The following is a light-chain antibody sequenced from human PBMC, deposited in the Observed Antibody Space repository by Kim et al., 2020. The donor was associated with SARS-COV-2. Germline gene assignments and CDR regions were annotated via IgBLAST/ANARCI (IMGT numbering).Light chain of an antibody. CDR3: QQYNDWPLT. J-gene: IGKJ4*01. CDR2: GAS. V-gene: IGKV3-15*01. Sequence: VSPRERATRSWRASQSVSSNLAWYQQKPGQAPRVLMYGASTRATGIPARFSGSGSGTEFTLTISSLQSEDSAIYHCQQYNDWPLTFGGGTKVDIK. CDR1: QSVSSN.